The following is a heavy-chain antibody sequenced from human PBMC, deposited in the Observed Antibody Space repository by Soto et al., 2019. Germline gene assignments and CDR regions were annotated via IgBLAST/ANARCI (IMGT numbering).Heavy chain of an antibody. CDR2: ITTSSAYI. J-gene: IGHJ5*02. D-gene: IGHD2-21*01. CDR1: GFTFNTYD. CDR3: VRSGTARLLRHSWFDT. Sequence: EVQLVASGGGLVKPGGSLRLSCAASGFTFNTYDMNWVRQAPGKGLEWVSSITTSSAYIYYADSLKGRITISRDNAKNSLFLRMNSLRAEDTAVYYCVRSGTARLLRHSWFDTWGQGTLVTVSS. V-gene: IGHV3-21*01.